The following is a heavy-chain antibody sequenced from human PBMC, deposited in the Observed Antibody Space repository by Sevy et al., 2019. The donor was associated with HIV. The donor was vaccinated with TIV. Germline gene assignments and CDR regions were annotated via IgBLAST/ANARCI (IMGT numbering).Heavy chain of an antibody. Sequence: GGSLRLSCSASGFTFSSYAMHWVRQAPGKGLEYVSAISSNGGSTYYADSVKGRFTISRDNSKNTLYLQMSSLRAEDTAVCYCVKGIGAAVAGPLYNWFDPWGQGTLVTVSS. CDR1: GFTFSSYA. D-gene: IGHD6-19*01. CDR2: ISSNGGST. CDR3: VKGIGAAVAGPLYNWFDP. J-gene: IGHJ5*02. V-gene: IGHV3-64D*06.